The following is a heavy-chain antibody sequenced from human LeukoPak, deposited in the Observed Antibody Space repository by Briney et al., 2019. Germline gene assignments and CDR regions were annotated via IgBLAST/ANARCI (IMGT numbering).Heavy chain of an antibody. J-gene: IGHJ4*02. D-gene: IGHD3-22*01. V-gene: IGHV3-21*01. CDR1: GFTFSSYS. Sequence: GGSLRLSCATSGFTFSSYSMNWVRQAPGKGLECVSCNSSSSSYIYYTDSVKGRFTISRDNAKNSLTLQMNSLRAEDTAVYYCARDLKYYDSSGFDYWGQGTLVTVSS. CDR2: NSSSSSYI. CDR3: ARDLKYYDSSGFDY.